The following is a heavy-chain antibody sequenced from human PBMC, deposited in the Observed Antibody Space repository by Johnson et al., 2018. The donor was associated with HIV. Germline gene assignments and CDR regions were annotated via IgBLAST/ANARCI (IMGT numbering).Heavy chain of an antibody. CDR1: GFTFSSYA. V-gene: IGHV3-30-3*01. D-gene: IGHD1-26*01. Sequence: QMLLVESGGGVVQPGRSLRLSCAASGFTFSSYAMPWVRQAPGTGLDRVAVISYDGSNKYYADSVKVRLTISRDNSKNTLYLQMHSLRVEDTAVYYCAQENFEWELGAFDIWGQGTMVTVSS. CDR2: ISYDGSNK. CDR3: AQENFEWELGAFDI. J-gene: IGHJ3*02.